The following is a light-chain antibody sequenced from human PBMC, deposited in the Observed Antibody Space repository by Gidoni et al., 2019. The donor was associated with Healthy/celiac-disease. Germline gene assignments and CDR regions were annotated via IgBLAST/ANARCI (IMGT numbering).Light chain of an antibody. CDR2: DVS. CDR1: SSDVGGYNY. V-gene: IGLV2-14*03. CDR3: SSYTSSSTVV. J-gene: IGLJ2*01. Sequence: QSALPQPASVSGSPGQSITIYCPGPSSDVGGYNYVSWYQQHPGKAPKLMIYDVSNRPSGVSNRFSGSKSGNTASLTISGLQAEDEADYYCSSYTSSSTVVFGGGTKLTVL.